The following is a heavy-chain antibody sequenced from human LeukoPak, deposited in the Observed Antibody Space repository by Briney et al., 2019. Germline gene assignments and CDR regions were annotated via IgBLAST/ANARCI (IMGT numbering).Heavy chain of an antibody. CDR3: ARDHSYDFWSGPFQDV. CDR2: IYTSGST. Sequence: SETLSLTCTVSGGSISSGSYYWSWIRQPAGKGLEWIGRIYTSGSTNYNPSLKSRVTISVDTSKNQFSLKLSSVTAADTAVYYCARDHSYDFWSGPFQDVWGKGTTVTVSS. V-gene: IGHV4-61*02. J-gene: IGHJ6*04. D-gene: IGHD3/OR15-3a*01. CDR1: GGSISSGSYY.